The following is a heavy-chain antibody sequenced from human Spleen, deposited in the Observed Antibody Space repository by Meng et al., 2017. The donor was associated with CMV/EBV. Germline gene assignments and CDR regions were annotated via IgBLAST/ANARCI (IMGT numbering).Heavy chain of an antibody. CDR3: AKDLYRYSGSYTRGYYYYGMDV. CDR1: GFTFDNYA. D-gene: IGHD1-26*01. J-gene: IGHJ6*02. V-gene: IGHV3-43D*03. CDR2: ISWDGGST. Sequence: ESLKISCAASGFTFDNYAMHWVRQAPGKGLEWVSLISWDGGSTYYADSVKGRFTISRDNSKNSLYLQMNSLRAEDTALYYCAKDLYRYSGSYTRGYYYYGMDVWGQGTTVTVSS.